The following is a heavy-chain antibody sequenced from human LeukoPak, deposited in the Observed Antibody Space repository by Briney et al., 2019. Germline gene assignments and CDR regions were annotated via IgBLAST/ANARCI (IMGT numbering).Heavy chain of an antibody. CDR3: ARLGDNNWFDP. D-gene: IGHD3-9*01. Sequence: SETLSLTCTVSGGPISSYYWSWIRQPPGKGLEWSGYIYYSGSTNYNPSLKSRVTISVDTSKNQFSLKLSSVTAADTAVYYCARLGDNNWFDPWGQGTLVTVSS. V-gene: IGHV4-59*08. CDR1: GGPISSYY. CDR2: IYYSGST. J-gene: IGHJ5*02.